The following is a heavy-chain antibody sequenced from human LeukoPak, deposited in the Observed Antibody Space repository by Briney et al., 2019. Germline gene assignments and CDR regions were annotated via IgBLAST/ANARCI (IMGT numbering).Heavy chain of an antibody. CDR2: IYYSGST. CDR3: ARTGVMTGGGGSSWYSFDY. V-gene: IGHV4-59*01. J-gene: IGHJ4*02. D-gene: IGHD6-13*01. CDR1: GGSISSYY. Sequence: SETLSLTCTVSGGSISSYYWSWIRQPPGKGLEWIGYIYYSGSTNYNPSLKSRVTISVDTSKNQFSLKLSSVTAADTAVYYCARTGVMTGGGGSSWYSFDYWGQGTLVTVSS.